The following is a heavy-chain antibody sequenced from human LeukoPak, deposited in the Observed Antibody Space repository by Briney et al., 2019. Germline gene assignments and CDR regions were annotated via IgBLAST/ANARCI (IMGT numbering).Heavy chain of an antibody. J-gene: IGHJ4*02. D-gene: IGHD6-25*01. CDR2: IYHSGST. Sequence: PSETLSLTCSVSGYSISSGYYWGWIRQPPGKGLEWIGSIYHSGSTYYNPSLKSRVTISVDTSKNQFSLKPSSVTAADTAVYYCARGWKPGPKAAFDYWGQGTLVTVSS. CDR1: GYSISSGYY. V-gene: IGHV4-38-2*02. CDR3: ARGWKPGPKAAFDY.